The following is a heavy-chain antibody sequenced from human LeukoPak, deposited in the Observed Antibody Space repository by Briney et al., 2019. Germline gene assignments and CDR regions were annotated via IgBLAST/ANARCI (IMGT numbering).Heavy chain of an antibody. V-gene: IGHV3-13*01. CDR1: GFTFSSYD. J-gene: IGHJ6*02. CDR3: AREILYDNSGYYGMDV. D-gene: IGHD3-22*01. Sequence: GGSLRLSCAASGFTFSSYDMHWVRQATGKGLEWVSAIGTAGDTYYPGSVKGRFTISRDNAKNSLYLQMNSLRAGDTAVYYCAREILYDNSGYYGMDVWGQGTTVTVSS. CDR2: IGTAGDT.